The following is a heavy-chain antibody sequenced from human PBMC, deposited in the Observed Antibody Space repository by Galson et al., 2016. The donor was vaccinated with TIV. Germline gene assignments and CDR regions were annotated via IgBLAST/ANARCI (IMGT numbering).Heavy chain of an antibody. CDR2: IIPLFGEA. CDR3: AKCRNTAMDAYYYYYGLDV. Sequence: SVKVSCKASGGTFSSFVISWVRQAPGQGLEWMGGIIPLFGEAHYAQNFQGRVTISADESTSTVYMELRSLRSGDTAVYYCAKCRNTAMDAYYYYYGLDVWGQVTTVTVSS. CDR1: GGTFSSFV. J-gene: IGHJ6*02. D-gene: IGHD5-18*01. V-gene: IGHV1-69*13.